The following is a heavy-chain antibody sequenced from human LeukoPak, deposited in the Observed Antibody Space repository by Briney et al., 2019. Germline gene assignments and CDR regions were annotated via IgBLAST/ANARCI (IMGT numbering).Heavy chain of an antibody. CDR1: GFTFRSYN. CDR3: ARDYSTVTTFFDY. Sequence: PGGSLRFSCAASGFTFRSYNMNWVRQAPGKGLEWVSYITGGSTTIYYADSVKGRFTISRDNAKNSLYLQMNSLRAEDTAVYYCARDYSTVTTFFDYWGQGTLVTVSS. CDR2: ITGGSTTI. D-gene: IGHD4-17*01. V-gene: IGHV3-48*01. J-gene: IGHJ4*02.